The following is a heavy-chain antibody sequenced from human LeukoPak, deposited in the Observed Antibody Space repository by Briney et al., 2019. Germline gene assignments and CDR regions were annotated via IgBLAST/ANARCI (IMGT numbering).Heavy chain of an antibody. CDR1: GGSISSISSNNYH. CDR2: IYYSGST. J-gene: IGHJ6*02. Sequence: SETLSLTCTVSGGSISSISSNNYHWGWIRQPSGKGLEWIGSIYYSGSTYYNPSLKSRVTISVDTSKNQFSLKLSSVTAADTALYYCAREMGVVTAHGIDVWGQGTTVTVSS. V-gene: IGHV4-39*02. D-gene: IGHD4-23*01. CDR3: AREMGVVTAHGIDV.